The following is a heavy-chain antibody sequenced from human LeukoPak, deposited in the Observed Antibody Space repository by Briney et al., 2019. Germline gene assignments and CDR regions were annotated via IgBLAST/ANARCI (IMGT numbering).Heavy chain of an antibody. CDR3: FGGGYDSSLVGGQRNYFDY. J-gene: IGHJ4*02. D-gene: IGHD5-12*01. CDR2: INPSGGST. V-gene: IGHV1-46*01. Sequence: GASVKVSCKASGYTFTSYYMHWARQAPGQGLEWMGIINPSGGSTSYAQKFQGRVTMTRDTSTSTVYMELSSLRSEDTAVYYCFGGGYDSSLVGGQRNYFDYWGQGTLVTVSS. CDR1: GYTFTSYY.